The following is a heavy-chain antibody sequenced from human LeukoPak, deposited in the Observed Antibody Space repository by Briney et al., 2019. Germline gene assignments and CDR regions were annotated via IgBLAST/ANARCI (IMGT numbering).Heavy chain of an antibody. CDR2: IYSGGST. Sequence: RGSLRLSCAASGFTVSSNYMSWVRQAPGKGLEWVSVIYSGGSTYYADSVKGRFTISRDNSKNTLYLQMNSLRAEDTAVYYCARVVGSRAFDYWGQGTLVTVSS. J-gene: IGHJ4*02. CDR1: GFTVSSNY. V-gene: IGHV3-53*01. D-gene: IGHD5-24*01. CDR3: ARVVGSRAFDY.